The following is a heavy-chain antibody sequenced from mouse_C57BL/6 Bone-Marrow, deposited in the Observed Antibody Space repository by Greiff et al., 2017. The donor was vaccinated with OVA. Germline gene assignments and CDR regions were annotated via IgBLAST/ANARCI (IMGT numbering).Heavy chain of an antibody. Sequence: VQLQQSGAELVKPGASVKISCKASGYAFSSYWMNWVKQRPGKGLEWIGQIYPGDGDTNYNGKFKGKATLTADKSSSTAYMQLSSLTSEDSAVYFCARTRLITTVVATDWYFDVWGTGTTVTVSS. J-gene: IGHJ1*03. D-gene: IGHD1-1*01. CDR3: ARTRLITTVVATDWYFDV. CDR2: IYPGDGDT. CDR1: GYAFSSYW. V-gene: IGHV1-80*01.